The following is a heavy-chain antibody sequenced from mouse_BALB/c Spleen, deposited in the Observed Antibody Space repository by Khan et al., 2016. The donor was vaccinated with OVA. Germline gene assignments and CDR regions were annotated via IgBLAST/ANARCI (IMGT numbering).Heavy chain of an antibody. J-gene: IGHJ3*01. Sequence: EVQLQQSGPELVKPGASVKMSGKASGYTFTSYVMHWVKQKPGQGLEWIGYISLNSDGSKYHDKFRGKATLTLDKSYSTAYMELRSLTFEDSAVFYCLRTREYTGSAYEGFAYWGQGTMFTVSA. CDR2: ISLNSDGS. CDR3: LRTREYTGSAYEGFAY. D-gene: IGHD1-1*01. CDR1: GYTFTSYV. V-gene: IGHV1S136*01.